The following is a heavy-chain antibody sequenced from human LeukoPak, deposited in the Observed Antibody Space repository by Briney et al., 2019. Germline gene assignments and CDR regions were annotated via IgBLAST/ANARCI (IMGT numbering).Heavy chain of an antibody. V-gene: IGHV1-8*03. CDR3: ARELRVVKYYYYYYYMDV. Sequence: ASVKVSCKASGYTFTSYDINWVRQATGQGLEWMGWMNPNSGNTGYAQKFQGRVTITRNTSISTAYMELSSLRSEDTAVYYCARELRVVKYYYYYYYMDVWGKGTTVTVSS. CDR1: GYTFTSYD. D-gene: IGHD3-22*01. J-gene: IGHJ6*03. CDR2: MNPNSGNT.